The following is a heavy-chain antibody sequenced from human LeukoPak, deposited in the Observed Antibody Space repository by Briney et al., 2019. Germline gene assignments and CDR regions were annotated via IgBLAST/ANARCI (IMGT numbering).Heavy chain of an antibody. Sequence: GASVKVSCKASGYTFINYYMHWVRQAPGQGPEWMGVINPTGESTDYAQKFQGRVTMTRDLSTSTDYLELSSLRSEDTAIYYCARDNSLDHNSWWFDPWGQGTLVTVSS. D-gene: IGHD1-1*01. CDR3: ARDNSLDHNSWWFDP. CDR2: INPTGEST. CDR1: GYTFINYY. J-gene: IGHJ5*02. V-gene: IGHV1-46*01.